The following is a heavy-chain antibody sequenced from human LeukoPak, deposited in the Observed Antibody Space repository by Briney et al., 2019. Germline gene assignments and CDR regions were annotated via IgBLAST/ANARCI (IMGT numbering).Heavy chain of an antibody. D-gene: IGHD3-10*01. CDR2: FDPEDGET. CDR1: GYTLTELS. CDR3: ANYYGSGSYPGYRVGWFDP. Sequence: GASVKVSCKVSGYTLTELSMHWVRQAPGKGLEWMGGFDPEDGETIYAQKFQGRVTMTEDTSTDTAYMELSSLRSEDTAVYYCANYYGSGSYPGYRVGWFDPWGQGTLVTVYS. V-gene: IGHV1-24*01. J-gene: IGHJ5*02.